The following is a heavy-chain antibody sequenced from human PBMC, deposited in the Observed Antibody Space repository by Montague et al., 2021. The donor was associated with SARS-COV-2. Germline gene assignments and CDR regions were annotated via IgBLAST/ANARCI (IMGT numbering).Heavy chain of an antibody. D-gene: IGHD2-15*01. CDR1: GFIFDDYA. J-gene: IGHJ4*02. Sequence: SLRLSCPASGFIFDDYAMHWVRQAPGKGLEWVSGISWNSGSTGYADSVKGRFTISRDNAKNSLYLQMNSLRAEDTALYYCAKEVGESPSFDYWGQGTLVTVSS. CDR2: ISWNSGST. V-gene: IGHV3-9*01. CDR3: AKEVGESPSFDY.